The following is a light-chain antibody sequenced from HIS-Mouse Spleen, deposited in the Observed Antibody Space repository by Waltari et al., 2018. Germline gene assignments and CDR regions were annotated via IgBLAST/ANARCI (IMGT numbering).Light chain of an antibody. CDR1: SSDVGGYTY. J-gene: IGLJ2*01. V-gene: IGLV2-11*01. CDR3: CSYAGSYTLV. CDR2: DVS. Sequence: QSALTQPRSVSGSPGQSVPISCTGTSSDVGGYTYVPWYQQHPGKAPKLMIYDVSKRPSGVPDRFSGSKSGNTASLTISGLQAEDEADYYCCSYAGSYTLVFGGGTKLTVL.